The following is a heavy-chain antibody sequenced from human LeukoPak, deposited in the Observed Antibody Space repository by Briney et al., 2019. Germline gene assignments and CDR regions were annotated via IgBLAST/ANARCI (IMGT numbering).Heavy chain of an antibody. J-gene: IGHJ4*02. CDR1: GFTFSSYS. CDR3: ARDERQVFYYDSSGYYRGSYYFDY. CDR2: ISSSSSYI. Sequence: PGGSLRLSCAASGFTFSSYSMNWVRQAPGKGLEWVSSISSSSSYIYYADSVKGRFTISRDNAKNSLYLQMNSLRAEDTAVYYCARDERQVFYYDSSGYYRGSYYFDYWGQGTLVTVSS. V-gene: IGHV3-21*01. D-gene: IGHD3-22*01.